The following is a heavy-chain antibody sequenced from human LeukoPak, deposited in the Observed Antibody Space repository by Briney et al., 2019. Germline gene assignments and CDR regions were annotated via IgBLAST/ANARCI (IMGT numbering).Heavy chain of an antibody. D-gene: IGHD3-16*01. J-gene: IGHJ6*02. CDR2: MNQDGSAK. CDR1: GFTFSDSW. Sequence: GGSLRPSCAASGFTFSDSWMSWVRQAPGKGLEWVANMNQDGSAKGYVDSVKGRFTISRDNARNSLYLQMSSLRPEDTAVYYCATYTHWVAGDVWGRGTTVTVSS. CDR3: ATYTHWVAGDV. V-gene: IGHV3-7*01.